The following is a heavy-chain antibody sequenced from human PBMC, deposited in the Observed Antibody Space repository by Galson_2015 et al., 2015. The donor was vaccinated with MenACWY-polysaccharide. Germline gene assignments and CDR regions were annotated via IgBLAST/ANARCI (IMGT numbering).Heavy chain of an antibody. Sequence: SVKVSCKASGYTFTSYAMNWVRQAPGQGLEWMGGINTNTGNPTYAQGFTGRFVFSLDASVSTAYLQISSLKAEDTAVYYCARDPKQQATTVPTGRFDYGGQGTLVTVSS. CDR3: ARDPKQQATTVPTGRFDY. V-gene: IGHV7-4-1*02. CDR2: INTNTGNP. J-gene: IGHJ4*02. CDR1: GYTFTSYA. D-gene: IGHD4-17*01.